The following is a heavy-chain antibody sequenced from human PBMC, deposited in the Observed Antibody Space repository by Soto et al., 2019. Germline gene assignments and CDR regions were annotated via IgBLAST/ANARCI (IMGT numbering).Heavy chain of an antibody. CDR3: TTATDSSGWYGYYYYYGMDV. CDR2: IKSKTDGGTT. J-gene: IGHJ6*02. CDR1: GFTFSNAW. V-gene: IGHV3-15*01. D-gene: IGHD6-19*01. Sequence: GGSLRLSCAASGFTFSNAWMSWVRQAPGKGLEWVGRIKSKTDGGTTDYAAPVKGRFTISRDDSKNTLYLQMNSLKTEDTAVYYCTTATDSSGWYGYYYYYGMDVWGQGTTVTVSS.